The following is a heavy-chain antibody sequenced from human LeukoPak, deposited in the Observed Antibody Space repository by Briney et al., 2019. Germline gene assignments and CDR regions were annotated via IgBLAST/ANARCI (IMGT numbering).Heavy chain of an antibody. D-gene: IGHD2-21*01. Sequence: SETLSLTCTVSSGSVSSGNYYWSWIRQPPGKGLEWIGYVYYSGSTNYNPSLKSRVTISVDTSKNQFSLKLSSVTVADTAVYYCARCGGRYFDYWGQGTLVTVSS. CDR3: ARCGGRYFDY. CDR2: VYYSGST. J-gene: IGHJ4*02. CDR1: SGSVSSGNYY. V-gene: IGHV4-61*01.